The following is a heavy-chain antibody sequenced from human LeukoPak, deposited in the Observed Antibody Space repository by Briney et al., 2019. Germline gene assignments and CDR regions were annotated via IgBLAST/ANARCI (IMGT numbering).Heavy chain of an antibody. J-gene: IGHJ4*02. Sequence: SETLSLTCTVSGGSISSYYWSWIRQPAGKGLEWIGRIYTSGDTNYNPSLKSRVTISVDTSKNQFSLRLNSVTAADTAVYYCAREESGYCNGGSCPFYFDSWGQGTLVTVSS. CDR2: IYTSGDT. D-gene: IGHD2-15*01. CDR1: GGSISSYY. V-gene: IGHV4-4*07. CDR3: AREESGYCNGGSCPFYFDS.